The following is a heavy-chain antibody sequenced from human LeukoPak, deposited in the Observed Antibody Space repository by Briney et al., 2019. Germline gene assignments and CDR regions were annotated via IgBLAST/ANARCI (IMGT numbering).Heavy chain of an antibody. J-gene: IGHJ4*02. D-gene: IGHD2-2*01. CDR1: GASMRDSYYY. Sequence: SETLSLTCNVFGASMRDSYYYWSWLRQAPGKGLEWIGIVYYTESTYYNPTLKSRATVSIDTSRSQFSLKLTSMTAADTAVYYCARLRIVVVPGKGYFDNWGQGTLVTASS. V-gene: IGHV4-39*01. CDR2: VYYTEST. CDR3: ARLRIVVVPGKGYFDN.